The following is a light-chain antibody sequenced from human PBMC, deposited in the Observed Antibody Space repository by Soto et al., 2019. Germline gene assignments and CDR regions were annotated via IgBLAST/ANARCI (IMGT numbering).Light chain of an antibody. J-gene: IGKJ1*01. CDR1: QSISGW. CDR3: QQYNSYPWT. Sequence: DIQITQSPSTLSASVGDRVTITCRASQSISGWLAWYQQKPGKAPKLLIYDASSLESGVPSGFSGSGSGTEFTLTISSLQPDGFATYYCQQYNSYPWTFGQGTKVDIK. V-gene: IGKV1-5*01. CDR2: DAS.